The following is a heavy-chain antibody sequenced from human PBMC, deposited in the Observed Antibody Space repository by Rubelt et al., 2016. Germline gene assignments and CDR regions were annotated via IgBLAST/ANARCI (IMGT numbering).Heavy chain of an antibody. CDR3: ARGRPDYYDSRPPPCDY. D-gene: IGHD3-22*01. V-gene: IGHV3-53*01. Sequence: EGQVVESGGGLIQPGGSLRLSCAASGFTVSNSYMTWVRQAQGEGLEWGSVVYSGGRAYYRDSEKGRFTICRDNPKNTLCIKRESLGTEDAAVYFCARGRPDYYDSRPPPCDYWGLGTLVTVSS. J-gene: IGHJ4*02. CDR1: GFTVSNSY. CDR2: VYSGGRA.